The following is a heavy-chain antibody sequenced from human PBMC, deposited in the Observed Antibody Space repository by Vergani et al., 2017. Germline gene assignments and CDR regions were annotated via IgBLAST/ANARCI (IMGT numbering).Heavy chain of an antibody. V-gene: IGHV3-20*04. J-gene: IGHJ6*02. Sequence: EVQLVESGGGVVRPGGSLRLSCAASGFTFDDYGMSWVRQAPGKGLEWVSGINWNGGSTGYADSVKGRFTISRDNAKNSLYLQMNSLRAEDTALYYCARGSRYDXLTGYAHYYYGMDVWGQGTTVTVSS. CDR3: ARGSRYDXLTGYAHYYYGMDV. CDR1: GFTFDDYG. CDR2: INWNGGST. D-gene: IGHD3-9*01.